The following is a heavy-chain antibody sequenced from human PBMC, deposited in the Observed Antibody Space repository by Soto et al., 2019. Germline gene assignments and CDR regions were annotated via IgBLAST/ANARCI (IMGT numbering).Heavy chain of an antibody. CDR2: ISYDGSNK. CDR3: ARNPGTTVTAEN. CDR1: GFTFSSYA. V-gene: IGHV3-30-3*01. D-gene: IGHD4-17*01. J-gene: IGHJ4*02. Sequence: QVQLVESGGGVVQPGRSLRLSCAASGFTFSSYAMHWVRQAPGKGLEWVAVISYDGSNKYYADSVKGRFTISRDNSKNMLYLQMNSLRAEDTAVYYCARNPGTTVTAENWGQGTLVTVSS.